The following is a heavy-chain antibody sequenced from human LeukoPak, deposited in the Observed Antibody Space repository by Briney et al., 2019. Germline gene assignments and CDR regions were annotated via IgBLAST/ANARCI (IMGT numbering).Heavy chain of an antibody. J-gene: IGHJ4*02. CDR1: GFTFSTHW. CDR3: APQTMILVL. V-gene: IGHV3-7*01. Sequence: HPGESLRLSCVASGFTFSTHWVSWVRQAPGKGLEWVANIKEDGSTTDYVDSVKGRFTISRDNAKNSVFLQMNSLRAEDTAVYYCAPQTMILVLGGQGTLVTVSS. D-gene: IGHD3-22*01. CDR2: IKEDGSTT.